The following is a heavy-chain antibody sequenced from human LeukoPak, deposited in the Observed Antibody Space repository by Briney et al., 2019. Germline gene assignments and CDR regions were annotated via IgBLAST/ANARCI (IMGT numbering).Heavy chain of an antibody. J-gene: IGHJ6*03. CDR3: AKGGGGRLIYYYYMDV. Sequence: GGSLRLSCSASGFLFSDYAMHWVRQAPGKGLEWVSGITWNSDNIEYADSVKGRFTISRDNAKNSLYLQMNSLRAEDMALYYCAKGGGGRLIYYYYMDVWGKGTTVTVSS. CDR1: GFLFSDYA. CDR2: ITWNSDNI. D-gene: IGHD3-16*01. V-gene: IGHV3-9*03.